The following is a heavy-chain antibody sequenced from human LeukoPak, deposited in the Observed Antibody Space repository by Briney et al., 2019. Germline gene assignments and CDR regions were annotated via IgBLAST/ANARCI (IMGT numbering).Heavy chain of an antibody. Sequence: GGSLRLSCVASGLTFHDYAMHWVRQAPGKGLEWVSLISADGGSTFYADSVRGRFSISRDNSKNSLYLQMNSLRTEDTAMYYSAKESGKFDYWGQGTLVAVSS. V-gene: IGHV3-43*02. CDR1: GLTFHDYA. J-gene: IGHJ4*02. CDR2: ISADGGST. CDR3: AKESGKFDY.